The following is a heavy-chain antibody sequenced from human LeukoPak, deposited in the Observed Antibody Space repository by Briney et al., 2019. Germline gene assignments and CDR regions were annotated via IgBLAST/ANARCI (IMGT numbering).Heavy chain of an antibody. V-gene: IGHV4-34*01. CDR3: AREGYCTNGVCYIPNYMDV. Sequence: PSETLSLTCAVYGGSFSGYYWSWIRQPPGKGLEWIGEINHSGSTNYNPSLKSRVTISVDTSKNQFSLKLSSVTAADTAVYYCAREGYCTNGVCYIPNYMDVWGKGTTVTVSS. D-gene: IGHD2-8*01. CDR2: INHSGST. J-gene: IGHJ6*03. CDR1: GGSFSGYY.